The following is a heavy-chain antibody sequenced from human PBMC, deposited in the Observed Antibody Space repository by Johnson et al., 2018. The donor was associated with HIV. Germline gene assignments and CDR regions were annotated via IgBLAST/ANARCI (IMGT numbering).Heavy chain of an antibody. D-gene: IGHD3-22*01. V-gene: IGHV3-23*04. J-gene: IGHJ3*01. CDR2: ISGSGGST. Sequence: VQLVESGGGLVQPGGSLRLSCAASGFTFSSYAMSWVRQAPGKGLEWVSAISGSGGSTYYADSVKGRFTISRDNTKNSLHLQMNSLRGEDTALYYCARGFVRISMILVADAFDLWGQGTMVTVSS. CDR3: ARGFVRISMILVADAFDL. CDR1: GFTFSSYA.